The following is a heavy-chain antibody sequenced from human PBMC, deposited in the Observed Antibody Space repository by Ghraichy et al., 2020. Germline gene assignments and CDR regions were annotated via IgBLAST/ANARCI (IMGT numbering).Heavy chain of an antibody. V-gene: IGHV4-39*01. Sequence: GSLSLTCTVSGGSISSSSYYWGWIRQPPGKGLEWIGSLYYSGSTYYNPSLKSRVIVSVDTSKNQFSLRLSSVTAADTAVYYCARQGRNYYDSSGEEFDYWGQGTLDTVSS. D-gene: IGHD3-22*01. J-gene: IGHJ4*02. CDR3: ARQGRNYYDSSGEEFDY. CDR1: GGSISSSSYY. CDR2: LYYSGST.